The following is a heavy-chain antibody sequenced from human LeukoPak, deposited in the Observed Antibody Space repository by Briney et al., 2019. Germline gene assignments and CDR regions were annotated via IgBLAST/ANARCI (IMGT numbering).Heavy chain of an antibody. CDR2: IYYSGST. CDR3: ARDASRIQLWPL. V-gene: IGHV4-39*07. J-gene: IGHJ4*02. Sequence: SETLSLTCTVSGGSITSSSYYWGWIRQPPGKGLEWIGSIYYSGSTHYSPSLKSRVTISVDMSKNQFSLKLSSVTAADTAVYYCARDASRIQLWPLWGQGTLVTVSS. D-gene: IGHD5-18*01. CDR1: GGSITSSSYY.